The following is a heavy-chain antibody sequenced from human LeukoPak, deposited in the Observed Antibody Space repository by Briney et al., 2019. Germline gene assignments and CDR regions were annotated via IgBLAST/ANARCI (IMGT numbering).Heavy chain of an antibody. CDR2: ISSSSNYM. Sequence: GGSLRLSCAASGFTFSRNAMNWVRQAPGKGLEWVSFISSSSNYMSYADSVKGRFTISRDNSKNTLYLQMNSLRAEDTAVYYCARGLVVVTATLIYWGQGTLVTVSS. CDR1: GFTFSRNA. D-gene: IGHD2-21*02. CDR3: ARGLVVVTATLIY. V-gene: IGHV3-21*01. J-gene: IGHJ4*02.